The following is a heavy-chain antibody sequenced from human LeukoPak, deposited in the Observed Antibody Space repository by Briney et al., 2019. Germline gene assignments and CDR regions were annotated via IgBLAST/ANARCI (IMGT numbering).Heavy chain of an antibody. Sequence: SQTLSLTCTVSAGSISSGGYYWSWLRQHPGKGLEWIGYIYYSGSTYYNPSLKSRVTISVDTSKNQFSLKLSSVTAADTAVYYCAREVVRGVFDYWGQGTLVTVSS. D-gene: IGHD3-10*01. CDR1: AGSISSGGYY. J-gene: IGHJ4*02. CDR3: AREVVRGVFDY. V-gene: IGHV4-31*03. CDR2: IYYSGST.